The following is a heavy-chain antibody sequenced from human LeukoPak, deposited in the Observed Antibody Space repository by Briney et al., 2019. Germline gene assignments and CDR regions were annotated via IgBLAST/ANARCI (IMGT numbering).Heavy chain of an antibody. CDR1: GFILRSYD. V-gene: IGHV3-23*01. Sequence: GGSLRLSCAASGFILRSYDMRWARQAPGKGLEWVSTISGSCGSTYYADSVKGRFTISRDNSKNTVYLQMNILRADDTAVHGCVIHRSCTTDVCHGDFDYWGQGTLVTVSS. CDR2: ISGSCGST. D-gene: IGHD2-8*01. J-gene: IGHJ4*02. CDR3: VIHRSCTTDVCHGDFDY.